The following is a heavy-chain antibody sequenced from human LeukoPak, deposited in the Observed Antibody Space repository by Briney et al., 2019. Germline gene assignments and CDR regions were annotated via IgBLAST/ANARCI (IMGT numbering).Heavy chain of an antibody. Sequence: PSETLSLTCTVSGGSISSGGYYWSWIRQHPGKGLEWIGYIYYSGSTYYNPSLKSRVTLSVDTSKNQFSLKLSSVTAADTAVYYCARDRIYYGSGSYYTEGNNWFDPWGQGALVTVSS. V-gene: IGHV4-31*03. CDR1: GGSISSGGYY. CDR2: IYYSGST. CDR3: ARDRIYYGSGSYYTEGNNWFDP. J-gene: IGHJ5*02. D-gene: IGHD3-10*01.